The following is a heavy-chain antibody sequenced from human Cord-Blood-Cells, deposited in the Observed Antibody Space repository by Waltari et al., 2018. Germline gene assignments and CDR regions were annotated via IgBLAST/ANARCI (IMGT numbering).Heavy chain of an antibody. CDR1: GGTFSSYA. V-gene: IGHV1-69*06. Sequence: QVQLVQSGAEVKKPGSSVKVSCQASGGTFSSYAISWVRQAPGPGLEWVGGIIPIFGTANYAQKFQGRVTITSDKSTSTAYMELSSLRSEDTAVYYCARALAVRSEPYYYYGMDVWGQGTTVTVSS. CDR3: ARALAVRSEPYYYYGMDV. D-gene: IGHD1-1*01. CDR2: IIPIFGTA. J-gene: IGHJ6*02.